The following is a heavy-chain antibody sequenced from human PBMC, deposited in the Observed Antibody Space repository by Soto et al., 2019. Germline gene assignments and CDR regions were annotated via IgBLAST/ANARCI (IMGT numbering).Heavy chain of an antibody. Sequence: QVQLAESGGGVVQPGMSLRLSCAASGFAFKSYAMHWVRQAPGKGLEWVATIWYDGSNKYYADSVKGRFTISRDNPRNILSLQMNSLRPEDTAVYYCASDWFGYPTSEDYWGQGTLVTVSS. CDR3: ASDWFGYPTSEDY. CDR2: IWYDGSNK. CDR1: GFAFKSYA. D-gene: IGHD3-10*01. J-gene: IGHJ4*02. V-gene: IGHV3-33*01.